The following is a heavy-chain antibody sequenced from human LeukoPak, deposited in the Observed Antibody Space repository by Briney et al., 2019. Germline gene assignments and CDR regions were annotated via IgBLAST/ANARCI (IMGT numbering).Heavy chain of an antibody. D-gene: IGHD5-24*01. Sequence: GASVKVSCKASGYTFTSYEINWVRQATGQGLEWMGWMNPNSGNTGYAQKFQGRVTMTRNTSISTAYMELSSLRSEDTAVYYCARSGEMATIIHYYYYMDVWGKGTTVTVSS. CDR3: ARSGEMATIIHYYYYMDV. J-gene: IGHJ6*03. CDR2: MNPNSGNT. CDR1: GYTFTSYE. V-gene: IGHV1-8*01.